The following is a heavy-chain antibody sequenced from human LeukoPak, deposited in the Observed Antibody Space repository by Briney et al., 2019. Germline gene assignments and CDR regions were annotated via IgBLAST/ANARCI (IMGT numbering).Heavy chain of an antibody. J-gene: IGHJ4*02. Sequence: GGSLRLSCAASGFTFSSYAMSWVRQAPGKGLEWVSAISGSGGSTYYADSVKGRFTISRDNSKNTLYLQMNSLRAEDTAVYYCAKDPAGSGTHERYFDYWGQGTLVTVSS. D-gene: IGHD3-10*01. CDR3: AKDPAGSGTHERYFDY. CDR2: ISGSGGST. V-gene: IGHV3-23*01. CDR1: GFTFSSYA.